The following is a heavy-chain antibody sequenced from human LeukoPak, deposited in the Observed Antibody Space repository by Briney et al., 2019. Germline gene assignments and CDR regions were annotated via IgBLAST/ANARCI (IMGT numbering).Heavy chain of an antibody. CDR2: ISGSSTYI. J-gene: IGHJ4*02. V-gene: IGHV3-21*01. Sequence: GGSLRLSCAASGFTLSSYWMHWVRHAPGKGLEWVSSISGSSTYIDYADSVEGRFTISRDNAKNALYLQVDSPRAEDTAVYYCARDHSSGRYFDFWGQGTLVTVSS. CDR1: GFTLSSYW. CDR3: ARDHSSGRYFDF. D-gene: IGHD3-22*01.